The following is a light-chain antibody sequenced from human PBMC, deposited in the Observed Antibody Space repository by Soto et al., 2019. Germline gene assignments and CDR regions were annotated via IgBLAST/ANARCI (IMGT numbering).Light chain of an antibody. Sequence: EIVMTQSLATLSVSPGDTATLSCRASQSVDNDLAWYQQKPGQPPRLLFYDASTRATGIPARFSGSQSGTEFTLTISSLLSEDFAVYSCQQYNNWPLTFGGGTKVEIK. J-gene: IGKJ4*01. V-gene: IGKV3D-15*01. CDR2: DAS. CDR3: QQYNNWPLT. CDR1: QSVDND.